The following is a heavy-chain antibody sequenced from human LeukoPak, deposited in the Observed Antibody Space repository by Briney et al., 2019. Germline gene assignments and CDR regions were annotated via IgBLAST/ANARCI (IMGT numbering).Heavy chain of an antibody. CDR1: GFTFSSYA. D-gene: IGHD4-17*01. CDR3: AREDYGDYLYGMDV. Sequence: GGSLRLSCAASGFTFSSYAMSWVRQAPGKGLEWASGINWNGGSTGYADSVKGRFTISRDNAKNSLYLQMNSLGAEDTALYHCAREDYGDYLYGMDVWGQGTTVTVSS. J-gene: IGHJ6*02. CDR2: INWNGGST. V-gene: IGHV3-20*01.